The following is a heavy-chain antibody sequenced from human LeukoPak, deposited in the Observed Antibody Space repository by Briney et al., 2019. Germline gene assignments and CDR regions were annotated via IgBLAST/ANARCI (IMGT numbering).Heavy chain of an antibody. CDR3: ARGVMAARLYYFDY. D-gene: IGHD2-21*01. V-gene: IGHV3-33*01. J-gene: IGHJ4*02. CDR1: GFHFSTYG. Sequence: GRSLRLSCAASGFHFSTYGMHWARQAPGKGLEWVGVIWYDGSNKIYAESVKGRFTISRDNSKNTLYLQMNSLRAEDTAVYYCARGVMAARLYYFDYWGRGILVTVSS. CDR2: IWYDGSNK.